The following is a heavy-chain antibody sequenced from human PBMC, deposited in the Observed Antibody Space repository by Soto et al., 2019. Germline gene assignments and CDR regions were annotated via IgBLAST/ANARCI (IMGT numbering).Heavy chain of an antibody. J-gene: IGHJ5*02. CDR3: ARELGLLWFGELSPRGNWFDP. CDR2: IYWDDDK. Sequence: ESGPTLFNPTQTLTLTCTFSGFSLSTSGVGVGWIRQPPGKALEWLALIYWDDDKRYSPSLKSRLTITKDTSKNQVVLTMTNMDPVDTATYYRARELGLLWFGELSPRGNWFDPWGQGTLVTVSS. D-gene: IGHD3-10*01. CDR1: GFSLSTSGVG. V-gene: IGHV2-5*02.